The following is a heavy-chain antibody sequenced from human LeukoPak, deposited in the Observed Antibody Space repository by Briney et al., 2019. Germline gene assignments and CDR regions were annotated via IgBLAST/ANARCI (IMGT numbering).Heavy chain of an antibody. V-gene: IGHV4-31*03. J-gene: IGHJ5*02. CDR2: IYYSGST. CDR1: GGSISSGGYY. D-gene: IGHD3-10*01. Sequence: SETLSLTCTVSGGSISSGGYYWSWIRQHPGKGLEWIGYIYYSGSTYYNPSLKSRVTISVDTSKNQFSLKLSSVTAADTAVYYCARVRGGYYGSGSQNWFDPWGQGTLVTVSS. CDR3: ARVRGGYYGSGSQNWFDP.